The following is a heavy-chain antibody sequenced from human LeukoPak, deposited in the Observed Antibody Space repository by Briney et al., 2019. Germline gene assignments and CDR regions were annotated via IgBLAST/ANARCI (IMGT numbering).Heavy chain of an antibody. Sequence: PSETLSLTCSVSGGSISSYYWSWIRQPAGKGLEWIGRIYTSGSTNYNPSLKSRVTMSIDTSKNQFSLKLSSVTAADTAVYYCARVETPHDAFDIWGQGTMVTVSS. CDR1: GGSISSYY. CDR3: ARVETPHDAFDI. V-gene: IGHV4-4*07. J-gene: IGHJ3*02. CDR2: IYTSGST.